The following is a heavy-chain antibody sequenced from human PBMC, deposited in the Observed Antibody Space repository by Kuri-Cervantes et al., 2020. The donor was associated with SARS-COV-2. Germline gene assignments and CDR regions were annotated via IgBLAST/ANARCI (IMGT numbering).Heavy chain of an antibody. V-gene: IGHV3-23*01. J-gene: IGHJ6*02. D-gene: IGHD6-13*01. CDR3: TSPSIAAAGYYYYGMDV. CDR1: GFTFSSSA. CDR2: ITHDGVRI. Sequence: GGSLRLSCAASGFTFSSSAMSWVRQAPGKGLEWVSHITHDGVRIDYADSVKGRFIISRDNSKDTLFLQMNSLKTEDTAVYYCTSPSIAAAGYYYYGMDVWGQGTTVTVSS.